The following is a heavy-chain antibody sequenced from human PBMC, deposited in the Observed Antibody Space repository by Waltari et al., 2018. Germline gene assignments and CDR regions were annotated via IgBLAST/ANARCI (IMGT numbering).Heavy chain of an antibody. J-gene: IGHJ6*02. CDR2: IYSGGST. D-gene: IGHD6-19*01. CDR1: GGSFSGYY. CDR3: AREKYSSGWSSLVLYYYGMDV. V-gene: IGHV3-53*01. Sequence: VQLQQWGAGLLKPSETLSLTCAVYGGSFSGYYWSWIRQPPGKGLEWVSVIYSGGSTYYADSVKGRFTISRDNSKNTLYLQMNSLRAEDTAVYYCAREKYSSGWSSLVLYYYGMDVWGQGTTVTVSS.